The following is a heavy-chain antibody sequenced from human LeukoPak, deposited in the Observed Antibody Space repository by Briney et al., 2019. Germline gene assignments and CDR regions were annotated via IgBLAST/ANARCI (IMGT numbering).Heavy chain of an antibody. Sequence: SETLSLTCTVSGGSISSYYWSWIRQPPGKGLEWIGYIYYSGSTNYNPSLKSRVTISVDTSKNQFSLRLSSVTAADTAVYYCARAGWELYYYYYMDVWGKGTTVTVSS. CDR2: IYYSGST. J-gene: IGHJ6*03. CDR3: ARAGWELYYYYYMDV. CDR1: GGSISSYY. V-gene: IGHV4-59*01. D-gene: IGHD1-26*01.